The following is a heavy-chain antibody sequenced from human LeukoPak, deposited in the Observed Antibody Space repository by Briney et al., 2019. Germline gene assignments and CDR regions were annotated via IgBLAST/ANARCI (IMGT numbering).Heavy chain of an antibody. Sequence: GGSLRLSCAASGLTVTNNYMSWIRQAPGKGLEWVADTYSNDDTYYADSVKGRVSISRDNSKSTLSLQMNSLSAEDTATYYCTNDGPNAAVGYWGQGTLVTVSS. CDR2: TYSNDDT. CDR3: TNDGPNAAVGY. J-gene: IGHJ4*02. D-gene: IGHD2-8*01. CDR1: GLTVTNNY. V-gene: IGHV3-53*01.